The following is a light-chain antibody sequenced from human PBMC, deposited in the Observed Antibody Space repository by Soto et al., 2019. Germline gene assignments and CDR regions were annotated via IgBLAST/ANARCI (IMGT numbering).Light chain of an antibody. CDR2: EVS. Sequence: QSALTQPASVSGSPGQSITISCTGTSSDVGGYNYVSWYQQHPDKAPKLMIYEVSNRPSGVSNRFSGSKSGNTASLTISGLQAEDEADYYCSSYTSSLFGGGTKLTVL. CDR3: SSYTSSL. V-gene: IGLV2-14*01. CDR1: SSDVGGYNY. J-gene: IGLJ2*01.